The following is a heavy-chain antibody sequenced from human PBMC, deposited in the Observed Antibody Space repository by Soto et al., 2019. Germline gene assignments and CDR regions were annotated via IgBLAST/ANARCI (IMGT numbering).Heavy chain of an antibody. J-gene: IGHJ5*02. D-gene: IGHD1-26*01. CDR1: GYTFTTYD. CDR3: ARASGSSYWFDP. CDR2: LNAKSGMT. Sequence: ASVKVSCKASGYTFTTYDFNWVRQAPGQGLEWMGWLNAKSGMTGSAQKFQGRVTMTTDTSISTAYMELRSLRSDDTAVYYCARASGSSYWFDPWGQGTLVTVSS. V-gene: IGHV1-8*01.